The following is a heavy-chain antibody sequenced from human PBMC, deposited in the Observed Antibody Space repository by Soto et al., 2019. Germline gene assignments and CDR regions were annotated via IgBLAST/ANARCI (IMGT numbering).Heavy chain of an antibody. CDR1: GFTFSSYA. V-gene: IGHV3-30-3*01. CDR3: AVTRAILSFWSGYPGY. J-gene: IGHJ4*02. D-gene: IGHD3-3*01. Sequence: GGSLRLSCAASGFTFSSYAMHWVRQAPGKGLEWVAVISYDGSNKYYADSVKGRFTISRDNSKNTLYLQMNSLRAEDTAVYYCAVTRAILSFWSGYPGYWGQGTLVTVSS. CDR2: ISYDGSNK.